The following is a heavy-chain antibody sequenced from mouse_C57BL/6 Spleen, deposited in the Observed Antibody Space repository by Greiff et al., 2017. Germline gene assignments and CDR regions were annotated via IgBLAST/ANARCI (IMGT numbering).Heavy chain of an antibody. CDR3: ARHAPGGFYFDY. CDR1: GFSLTSYG. CDR2: IWSDGST. Sequence: QVQLKQSGPGLVAPSQSLSITCTVSGFSLTSYGVHWVRQPPGKGLEWLVVIWSDGSTTYNSALKSRLSISKDNSKSQVFLKMNSLQTDDTAMYYCARHAPGGFYFDYWGQGTTLTVSS. V-gene: IGHV2-6-1*01. J-gene: IGHJ2*01.